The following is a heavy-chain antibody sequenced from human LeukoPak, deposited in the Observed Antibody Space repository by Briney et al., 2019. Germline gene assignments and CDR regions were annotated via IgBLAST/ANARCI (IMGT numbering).Heavy chain of an antibody. CDR3: GGLQVAAGTIDY. D-gene: IGHD6-13*01. V-gene: IGHV4-59*01. Sequence: SETLSLTCTVSGGSISSYYWSWIRQPPGKGLEWIGYIYYSGSTNYNPSLKSRVTISVDTSKDQFSLKLSSVTAADTAVYYCGGLQVAAGTIDYWGQGTLVTVSS. CDR1: GGSISSYY. CDR2: IYYSGST. J-gene: IGHJ4*02.